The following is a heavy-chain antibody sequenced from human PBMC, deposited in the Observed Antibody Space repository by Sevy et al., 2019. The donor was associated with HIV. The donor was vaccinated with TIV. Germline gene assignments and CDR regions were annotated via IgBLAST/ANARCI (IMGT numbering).Heavy chain of an antibody. CDR3: AKDAFEVRGVLSSRGMPTYYHAMDL. CDR2: ISFYGSNK. D-gene: IGHD3-10*01. CDR1: GFTFGSYD. J-gene: IGHJ6*02. V-gene: IGHV3-30*18. Sequence: GRSLRLSCAASGFTFGSYDMYWVRQTPGKGLEWVALISFYGSNKEYADSVKGRFTISRDNSKNTVYLQMSSLKPEDTAYYYCAKDAFEVRGVLSSRGMPTYYHAMDLWGQGTTVTVSS.